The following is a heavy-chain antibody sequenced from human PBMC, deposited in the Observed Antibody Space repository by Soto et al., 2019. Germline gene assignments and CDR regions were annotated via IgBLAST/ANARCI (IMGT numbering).Heavy chain of an antibody. CDR3: ARGCSSTSCYPIGFGDYYYGMDV. J-gene: IGHJ6*02. D-gene: IGHD2-2*01. CDR2: MNPNSGNT. V-gene: IGHV1-8*01. Sequence: QVQLVQSGAEVKKPGASVKVSCKASGYTFTSYDINWVRQATGQGLEWMGWMNPNSGNTGYAQKFQGRVTMTRNTSISTAYMELSSLRSEDTAVYHCARGCSSTSCYPIGFGDYYYGMDVWGQGTTVTVSS. CDR1: GYTFTSYD.